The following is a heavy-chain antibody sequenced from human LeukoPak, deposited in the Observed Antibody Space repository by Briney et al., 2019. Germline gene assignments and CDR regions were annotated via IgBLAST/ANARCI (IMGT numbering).Heavy chain of an antibody. CDR1: GYTFTSYG. CDR2: VDPEDGET. CDR3: ATEYMTTVTHDY. J-gene: IGHJ4*02. V-gene: IGHV1-69-2*01. Sequence: ASVKVSCKASGYTFTSYGISWVQQAPGKGLEWMGRVDPEDGETIYAEKFQGRVTITADTSTDTAYMELSSLRSEDTAVYYCATEYMTTVTHDYWGQGTLVTVSS. D-gene: IGHD4-17*01.